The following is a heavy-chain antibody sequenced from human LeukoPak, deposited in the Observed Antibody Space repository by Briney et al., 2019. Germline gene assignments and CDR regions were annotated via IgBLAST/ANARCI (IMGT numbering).Heavy chain of an antibody. J-gene: IGHJ4*02. D-gene: IGHD4-17*01. Sequence: ASVTVSFKSSGYTFTSYYMHLVRQAPGQGLEWMGIINPSGGSTSYAQKFQGRVTMTRDTSTSTVYMELSSLRSEDTAVYYCARGLSDGDYGLYFDYWGQGTLVTVSS. CDR1: GYTFTSYY. CDR3: ARGLSDGDYGLYFDY. CDR2: INPSGGST. V-gene: IGHV1-46*01.